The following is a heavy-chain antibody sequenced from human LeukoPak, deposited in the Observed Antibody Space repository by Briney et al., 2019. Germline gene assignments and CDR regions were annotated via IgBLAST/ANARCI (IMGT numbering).Heavy chain of an antibody. J-gene: IGHJ4*02. Sequence: SETLSLTCTVSGGSISSYYWSWIRQPAGKGLEWIGRIYTSGSTNYNPSLKSRVTMSVDTSKNQFSLKLSSVTAADTAVYYCARGRIAAAGSPDYYFDYWGQGTLVTVSS. D-gene: IGHD6-13*01. CDR1: GGSISSYY. CDR2: IYTSGST. V-gene: IGHV4-4*07. CDR3: ARGRIAAAGSPDYYFDY.